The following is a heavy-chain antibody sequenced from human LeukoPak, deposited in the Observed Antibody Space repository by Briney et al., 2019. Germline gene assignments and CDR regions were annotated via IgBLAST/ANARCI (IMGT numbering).Heavy chain of an antibody. D-gene: IGHD2-15*01. V-gene: IGHV3-23*01. Sequence: GGSLRLSCAASGFTFSSYAVSWVRQAPGKGLEWVSAISGSGGSTYYADSVKGRFTISRDNSKNTLYLQMNSLRAEDTAVYYCAKGAVVEVAATWYPWFDPWGQGTLVTVSS. J-gene: IGHJ5*02. CDR2: ISGSGGST. CDR1: GFTFSSYA. CDR3: AKGAVVEVAATWYPWFDP.